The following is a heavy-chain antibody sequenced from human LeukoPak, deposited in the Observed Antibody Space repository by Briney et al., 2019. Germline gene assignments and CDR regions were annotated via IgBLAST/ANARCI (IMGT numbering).Heavy chain of an antibody. Sequence: SETLSLTCTVSGGSISSYYWSWIRQPPGKGLEWIGYIYYSGTTNYNPSLKSRVTISVDSSKNQFSLKLSSVTAADTAVYYFARGGSYLGYMDVWGKGTTVTVSS. V-gene: IGHV4-59*01. CDR3: ARGGSYLGYMDV. CDR2: IYYSGTT. D-gene: IGHD1-26*01. J-gene: IGHJ6*03. CDR1: GGSISSYY.